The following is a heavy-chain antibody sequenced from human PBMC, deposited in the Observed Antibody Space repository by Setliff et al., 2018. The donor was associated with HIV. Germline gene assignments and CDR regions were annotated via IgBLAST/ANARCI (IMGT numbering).Heavy chain of an antibody. Sequence: SETLSLTCAVSGYSISIGYYWGWIRQAPGKGLEWIGNIYHSGITYYNPSLKSRVTVSVDTSKNQFSLRLSSVTAADTAVYYCARAFGSGSYRWFDPWGQGTLVTVSS. V-gene: IGHV4-38-2*01. D-gene: IGHD3-10*01. CDR2: IYHSGIT. J-gene: IGHJ5*02. CDR1: GYSISIGYY. CDR3: ARAFGSGSYRWFDP.